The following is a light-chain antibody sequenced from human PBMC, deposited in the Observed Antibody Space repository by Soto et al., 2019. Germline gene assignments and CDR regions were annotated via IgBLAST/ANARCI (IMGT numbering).Light chain of an antibody. CDR1: SSDVGTYNY. Sequence: QSALTQPASVSGSPGQSITISCTGTSSDVGTYNYVSWYQHRPGKAPKLMIYDVSYRPSGVSNRSSGSKSANTASLTISGLQAEDEADYYCSSYTTSNTQVFGGGTKVTVL. J-gene: IGLJ3*02. CDR2: DVS. CDR3: SSYTTSNTQV. V-gene: IGLV2-14*01.